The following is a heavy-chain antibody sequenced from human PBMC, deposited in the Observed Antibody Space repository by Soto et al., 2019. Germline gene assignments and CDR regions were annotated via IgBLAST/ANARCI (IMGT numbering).Heavy chain of an antibody. J-gene: IGHJ4*02. CDR1: GGTFSSYA. D-gene: IGHD4-17*01. CDR3: AKEREGDYGDYVPLYYFDY. CDR2: INPNSGST. V-gene: IGHV1-2*04. Sequence: ASVKVSCKASGGTFSSYAISWVRQAPGQGLEWMGGINPNSGSTNYAQKFQGWVTMTRDTSISTAYMELSRLRSDDTAVYYCAKEREGDYGDYVPLYYFDYWGQGTLVTVSS.